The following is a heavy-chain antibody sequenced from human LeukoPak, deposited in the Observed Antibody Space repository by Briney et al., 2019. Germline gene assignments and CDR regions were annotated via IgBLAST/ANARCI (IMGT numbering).Heavy chain of an antibody. CDR3: ARGVRRLWFGEPTGAFDI. CDR2: ISSSGSTI. V-gene: IGHV3-11*04. D-gene: IGHD3-10*01. J-gene: IGHJ3*02. Sequence: KPGGSLRLSCAASGFTFSDYYMSWIRQAPGKGLEWVACISSSGSTIYYADSVKGRFTISRDNAKNSLYLQMNSLRAEDTAVYYCARGVRRLWFGEPTGAFDIWGQGTMVTVSS. CDR1: GFTFSDYY.